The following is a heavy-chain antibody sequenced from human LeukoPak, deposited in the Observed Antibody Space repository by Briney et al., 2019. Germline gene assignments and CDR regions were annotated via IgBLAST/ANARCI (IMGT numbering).Heavy chain of an antibody. CDR2: ISGDGGTT. CDR1: GFTFSSYE. J-gene: IGHJ4*02. D-gene: IGHD3-10*01. CDR3: AKDDPKYLLWFGEPD. Sequence: GGSLRLSCAASGFTFSSYEMNWVRQAPGKGLEWVSGISGDGGTTYYADSVKGRFTISRDNSKNTLYLQMNSLRAEDTAVYYCAKDDPKYLLWFGEPDWGQGTLVTVSS. V-gene: IGHV3-23*01.